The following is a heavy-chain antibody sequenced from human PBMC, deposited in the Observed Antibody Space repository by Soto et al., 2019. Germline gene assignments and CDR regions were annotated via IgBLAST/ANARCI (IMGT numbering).Heavy chain of an antibody. J-gene: IGHJ3*02. CDR2: ISGSGGST. Sequence: GGSLRLSCAASGFTFSSYAMSWVRQAPGKGLEWVSAISGSGGSTYYADSVKGRLTISRDNSKNTLYLQMNSLRAEDTAVYYCAKDAGVLWFGDPGAFDIWGQGTMVTVSS. CDR3: AKDAGVLWFGDPGAFDI. V-gene: IGHV3-23*01. CDR1: GFTFSSYA. D-gene: IGHD3-10*01.